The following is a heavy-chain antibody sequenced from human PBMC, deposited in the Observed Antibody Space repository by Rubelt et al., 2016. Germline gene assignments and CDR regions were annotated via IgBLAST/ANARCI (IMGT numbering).Heavy chain of an antibody. D-gene: IGHD6-19*01. CDR3: ARGKLGEGSGWSYYYYGMDV. CDR2: IYYSGST. V-gene: IGHV4-34*11. J-gene: IGHJ6*02. Sequence: QVQLRQWGAGLLKPSETLSLTCAVYGGSFSDYSWTWIRQPPGKGLEWIGSIYYSGSTYYNPSLKSGVTISVDTSKDQFSLNLSSVTAADTAVYYCARGKLGEGSGWSYYYYGMDVWGQGTTVTVSS. CDR1: GGSFSDYS.